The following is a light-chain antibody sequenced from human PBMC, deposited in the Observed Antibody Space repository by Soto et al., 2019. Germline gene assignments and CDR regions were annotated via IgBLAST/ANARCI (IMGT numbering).Light chain of an antibody. V-gene: IGKV3-15*01. CDR2: GAS. CDR1: QSVSSN. CDR3: QQHNNWPLT. Sequence: EIVMTQSPATLSVSPGERATLSCRASQSVSSNLAWYQQKPGQAPRLLVYGASTRATGIPASFSGSGSGTQFTLTISGLQSEDVVVYYCQQHNNWPLTFGGGTKVEIK. J-gene: IGKJ4*01.